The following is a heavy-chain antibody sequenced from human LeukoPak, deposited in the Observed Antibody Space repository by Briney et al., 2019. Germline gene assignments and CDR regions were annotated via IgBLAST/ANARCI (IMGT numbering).Heavy chain of an antibody. Sequence: GASVKVSCKASGYTFNHYYIHWVRQAPGHGLEWMGWINPNSAGTNYAQMFQGRVTMTRDTSISTAYMELSRLRSDDTAVYYCARGRQEITATTSYDYYYYMDVWGKGTTVTVSS. V-gene: IGHV1-2*02. J-gene: IGHJ6*03. CDR1: GYTFNHYY. CDR3: ARGRQEITATTSYDYYYYMDV. CDR2: INPNSAGT. D-gene: IGHD1-7*01.